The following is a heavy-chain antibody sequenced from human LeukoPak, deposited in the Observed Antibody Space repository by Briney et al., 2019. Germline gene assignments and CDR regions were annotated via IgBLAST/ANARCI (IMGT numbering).Heavy chain of an antibody. D-gene: IGHD3-3*01. CDR3: ARVGAYYDFWSGYYPNWFDP. Sequence: SETLSLTCSVSGGSITSHFWSWIRQPPGKGLEWIGYIHYSGSTNYNPSLKSRVTISPDTSKNQLFLKLNSVTAADTAVYYCARVGAYYDFWSGYYPNWFDPWGQGTLVTVSS. J-gene: IGHJ5*02. V-gene: IGHV4-59*11. CDR2: IHYSGST. CDR1: GGSITSHF.